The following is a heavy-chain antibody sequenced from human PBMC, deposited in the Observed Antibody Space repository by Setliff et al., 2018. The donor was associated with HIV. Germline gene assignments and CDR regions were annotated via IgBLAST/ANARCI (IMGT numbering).Heavy chain of an antibody. Sequence: PSETLSLTCTVSGGSISSSSYYWGWIRQPPGKGLEWIGSIYYSGSTYYNPSLKSRVTISVDTSKNQFSLKLSSVTAADTAVYYCAGQIAVAGLLDYWGQGTLVTVS. D-gene: IGHD6-19*01. CDR1: GGSISSSSYY. CDR3: AGQIAVAGLLDY. CDR2: IYYSGST. V-gene: IGHV4-39*01. J-gene: IGHJ4*02.